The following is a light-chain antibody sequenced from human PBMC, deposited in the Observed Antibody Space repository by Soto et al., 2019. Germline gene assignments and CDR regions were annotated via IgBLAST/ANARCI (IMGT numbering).Light chain of an antibody. CDR2: EVS. CDR3: SSYTSSSTLV. J-gene: IGLJ2*01. CDR1: SSDVGGYNY. Sequence: QSALTQPASVSGSPGQSITISCTGNSSDVGGYNYVSWYQQHPGKATKLMIYEVSNRPSGVSNRFSGSKSGNTASLTISGLQAEDEADYYCSSYTSSSTLVFGGGTKLTVL. V-gene: IGLV2-14*01.